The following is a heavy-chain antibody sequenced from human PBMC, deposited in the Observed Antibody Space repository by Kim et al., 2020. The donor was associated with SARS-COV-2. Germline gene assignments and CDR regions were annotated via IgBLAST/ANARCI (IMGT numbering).Heavy chain of an antibody. V-gene: IGHV4-34*01. D-gene: IGHD3-10*01. Sequence: YNPSLKSRVTISVDTSKNQFSLKLSSVTAADTAVYYCAGPITMVRGVIIHWGQGTLVTVSS. J-gene: IGHJ4*02. CDR3: AGPITMVRGVIIH.